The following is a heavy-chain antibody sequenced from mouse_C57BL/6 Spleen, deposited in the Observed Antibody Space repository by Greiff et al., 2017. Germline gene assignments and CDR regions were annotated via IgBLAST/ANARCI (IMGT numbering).Heavy chain of an antibody. CDR2: IYPSDSET. CDR1: GYTFTSYW. J-gene: IGHJ4*01. Sequence: QVQLQQPGAELVRPGSSVKLSCKASGYTFTSYWMDWVKQRPGQGLEWIGNIYPSDSETHYNQKFKDKATLTVDKSSSTAYMQLSSLTSEDSAVYYCARGEDYDGDYYAMDYWGQGTSVTVSS. D-gene: IGHD2-4*01. V-gene: IGHV1-61*01. CDR3: ARGEDYDGDYYAMDY.